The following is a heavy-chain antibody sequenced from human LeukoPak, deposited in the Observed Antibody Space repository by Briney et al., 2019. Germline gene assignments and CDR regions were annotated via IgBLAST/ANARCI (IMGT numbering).Heavy chain of an antibody. CDR3: AKEGRGVTATPDYFEY. CDR2: VSGSGGST. CDR1: GFTFSSYA. J-gene: IGHJ4*02. V-gene: IGHV3-23*01. D-gene: IGHD2-15*01. Sequence: GGSLRLSCVASGFTFSSYAMSWVRQAPGKGLEWVSAVSGSGGSTYYADSVKGRFTISRDNSKNTLYLQMNSLRAEDTAVYYCAKEGRGVTATPDYFEYWGQGTLVTVSS.